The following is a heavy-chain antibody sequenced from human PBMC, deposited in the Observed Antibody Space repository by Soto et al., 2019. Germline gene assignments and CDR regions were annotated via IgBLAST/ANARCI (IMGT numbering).Heavy chain of an antibody. CDR1: GGSISSSSYY. J-gene: IGHJ4*02. D-gene: IGHD1-7*01. CDR2: IYYSGST. V-gene: IGHV4-39*01. Sequence: PSETLSLTCTVSGGSISSSSYYWGWIRQPPGKGLEWIGSIYYSGSTYYNPSLKSRVTISVDTSKNQFSLKLSSVTAADTAVYYCARPRGRELGHYFDYWGQGTLVTVSS. CDR3: ARPRGRELGHYFDY.